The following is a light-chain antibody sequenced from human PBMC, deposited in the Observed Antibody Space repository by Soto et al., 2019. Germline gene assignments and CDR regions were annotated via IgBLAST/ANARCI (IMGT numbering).Light chain of an antibody. CDR3: QQYNNWAPWT. J-gene: IGKJ1*01. CDR1: QSVSSN. Sequence: EIVMTQSPATLSVSLGERATLSCRASQSVSSNLAWYQQKPGQAPRLLIYGASTRATGIPARFSGSGSGTEFTLTISSLQSEDFAAYYCQQYNNWAPWTFGQGTKVEIK. CDR2: GAS. V-gene: IGKV3-15*01.